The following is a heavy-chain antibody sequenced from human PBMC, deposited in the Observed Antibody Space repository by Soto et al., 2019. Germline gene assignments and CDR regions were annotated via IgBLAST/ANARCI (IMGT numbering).Heavy chain of an antibody. CDR2: SDYSGANT. CDR3: VSWVSAHFDN. J-gene: IGHJ4*02. Sequence: GGSLRLSCAASGFTLDNGMTWVRQAPGKGLEWISTSDYSGANTHDADSVKGRFTISRDKSRNTVALQMSNLRAEDTALYYCVSWVSAHFDNWGQGTRVTVSS. D-gene: IGHD2-8*01. CDR1: GFTLDNG. V-gene: IGHV3-23*01.